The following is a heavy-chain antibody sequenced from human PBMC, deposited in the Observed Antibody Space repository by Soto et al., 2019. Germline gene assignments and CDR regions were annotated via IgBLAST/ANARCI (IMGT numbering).Heavy chain of an antibody. CDR3: ARDRRVDY. J-gene: IGHJ4*02. Sequence: GGSLRLSCAASGFTFSSYSMNWVRQAPGKGLEWVSYISSSSTIYYADSVKGRFTISSDNAKNPLYLQMNSLRDEDTAVYYCARDRRVDYWGQGTLVTVSS. CDR2: ISSSSTI. CDR1: GFTFSSYS. V-gene: IGHV3-48*02. D-gene: IGHD6-6*01.